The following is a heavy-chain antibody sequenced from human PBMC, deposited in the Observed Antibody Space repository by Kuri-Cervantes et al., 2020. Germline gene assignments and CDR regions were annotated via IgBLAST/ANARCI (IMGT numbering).Heavy chain of an antibody. J-gene: IGHJ6*02. CDR1: GFIFTDYI. V-gene: IGHV3-21*01. Sequence: GESLKISCAASGFIFTDYIMHWVRQAPGKGLEWVSSISSGSDYIYFPDSLKGRFTISRDNARNSLYLQMNSLRAEDTAVYYCARESHYYYGMDVWGQGTTVTVSS. CDR3: ARESHYYYGMDV. CDR2: ISSGSDYI.